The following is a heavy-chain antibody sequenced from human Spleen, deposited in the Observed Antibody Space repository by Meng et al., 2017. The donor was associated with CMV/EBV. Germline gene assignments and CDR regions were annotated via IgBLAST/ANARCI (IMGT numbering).Heavy chain of an antibody. V-gene: IGHV1-18*01. J-gene: IGHJ3*02. CDR3: ARDQAEKQYAFDI. D-gene: IGHD4-11*01. Sequence: ASVKVSCKASGYTFTSYEISWVRQAPGQGLEWMGRISTYNGNTDYAQKLQGRVTMTTDTSTSTAYMELRSLRSDDTAVYYCARDQAEKQYAFDIWGQGTMVTVSS. CDR2: ISTYNGNT. CDR1: GYTFTSYE.